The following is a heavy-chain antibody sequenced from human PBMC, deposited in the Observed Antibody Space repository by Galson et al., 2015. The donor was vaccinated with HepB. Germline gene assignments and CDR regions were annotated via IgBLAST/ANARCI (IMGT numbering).Heavy chain of an antibody. J-gene: IGHJ4*02. CDR2: IIPIFGTA. V-gene: IGHV1-69*13. CDR3: ARGGNIDSSGYYSTFDY. D-gene: IGHD3-22*01. CDR1: GGTFSSYA. Sequence: SVKVSCKASGGTFSSYAISWVRQAPGQGLEWMGGIIPIFGTANYAQKFQGRVTITADESTSTAYMELSSLRSEDTAVYYCARGGNIDSSGYYSTFDYWGQGTLVTVSS.